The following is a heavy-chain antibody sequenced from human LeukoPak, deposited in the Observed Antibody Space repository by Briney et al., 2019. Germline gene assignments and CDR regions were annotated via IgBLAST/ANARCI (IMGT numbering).Heavy chain of an antibody. Sequence: ASVTVSCTASGHTFTGYYMHWMRQAPGQGLEWMGWINPNSGGTNYAQKFQGRVTMTRDTSISTAYMELSRLRSDDTAVYYCARDVVTMVRGVIPWFDPWGQGTLVTVSS. V-gene: IGHV1-2*02. CDR1: GHTFTGYY. CDR2: INPNSGGT. D-gene: IGHD3-10*01. CDR3: ARDVVTMVRGVIPWFDP. J-gene: IGHJ5*02.